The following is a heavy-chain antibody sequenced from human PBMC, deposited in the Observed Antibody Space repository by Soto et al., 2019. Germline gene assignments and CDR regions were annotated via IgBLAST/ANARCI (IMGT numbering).Heavy chain of an antibody. D-gene: IGHD1-20*01. CDR3: AKDAGGSITGTQHYMDV. CDR2: ISGSGGST. CDR1: GFTFSSYA. V-gene: IGHV3-23*01. Sequence: GGSLRLSCAASGFTFSSYAMSWVRQAPGKGLEWVSAISGSGGSTYYADSVKGRFTISRDNSKNTLYLQMNSLRAEDTAVYYCAKDAGGSITGTQHYMDVWGKGTTVTVS. J-gene: IGHJ6*03.